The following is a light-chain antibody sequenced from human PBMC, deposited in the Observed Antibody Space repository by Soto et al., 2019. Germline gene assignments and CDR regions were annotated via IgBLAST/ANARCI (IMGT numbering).Light chain of an antibody. CDR2: AAS. J-gene: IGKJ3*01. Sequence: DIQMTQSPSSLSASVGDRVTITCRASQSISSYLNWYQQKPGKAPKLLIYAASSLQSGVQSRFSGSGSGTDFTLTISRLQPEDFATYYCQQSYSTPFTLGPGTKVDIK. CDR3: QQSYSTPFT. CDR1: QSISSY. V-gene: IGKV1-39*01.